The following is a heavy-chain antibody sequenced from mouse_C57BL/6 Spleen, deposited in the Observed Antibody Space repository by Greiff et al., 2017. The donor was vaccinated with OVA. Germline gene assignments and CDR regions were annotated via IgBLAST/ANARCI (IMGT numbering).Heavy chain of an antibody. Sequence: EVKLVESEGGLVQPGSSMKLSCTASGFTFSDYYMAWVRQVPEKGLEWVANINYDGSSTYYLDSLKSRFIISRDNAKNILYLQMSSLKSEDTATYYCARDPGAMDYWGQGTSVTVSS. CDR3: ARDPGAMDY. V-gene: IGHV5-16*01. CDR1: GFTFSDYY. J-gene: IGHJ4*01. CDR2: INYDGSST.